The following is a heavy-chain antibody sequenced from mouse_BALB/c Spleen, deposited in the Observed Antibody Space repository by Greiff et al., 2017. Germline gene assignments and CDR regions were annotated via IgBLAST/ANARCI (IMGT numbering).Heavy chain of an antibody. CDR1: GYTFTSYW. CDR3: TFHYYGSSWFAY. CDR2: IYPSDSYT. J-gene: IGHJ3*01. V-gene: IGHV1-69*02. D-gene: IGHD1-1*01. Sequence: QVQLQQSGAELVRPGASVKLSCKASGYTFTSYWINWVKQRPGQGLEWIGNIYPSDSYTNYNQKFKDKATLTVDKSSSTAYMQLSSPTSEDSAVYYCTFHYYGSSWFAYWGQGTLVTVSA.